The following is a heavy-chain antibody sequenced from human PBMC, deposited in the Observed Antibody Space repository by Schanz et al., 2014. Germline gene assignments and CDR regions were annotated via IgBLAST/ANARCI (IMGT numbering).Heavy chain of an antibody. CDR2: ISYDGRNK. D-gene: IGHD3-22*01. V-gene: IGHV3-30*18. Sequence: VQLVESGGGLVQPGGSLRFSCAASGFTFSSYAMSWVRQAPGKGLEWVAVISYDGRNKYFADSVKGRFTISRDNSKNTLFLQVNSLRAEDTAVYYCAKDHFGHYDSSGCSDCYYYGMDVWGQGTTVTVSS. J-gene: IGHJ6*02. CDR3: AKDHFGHYDSSGCSDCYYYGMDV. CDR1: GFTFSSYA.